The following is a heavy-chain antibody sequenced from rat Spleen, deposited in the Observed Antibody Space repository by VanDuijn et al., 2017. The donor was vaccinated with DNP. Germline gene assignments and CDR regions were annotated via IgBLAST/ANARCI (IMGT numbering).Heavy chain of an antibody. Sequence: EVQLVESGGGLVQPGRSLKLSCAASGFTFSNYDMAWVRQAPTKGLEWVASITNSGGSTSYADAVKGRFMIARDDTKNTLSLQMDSLRSEDTATYYCATDQGTITAPFDSWGPGVMVTVSS. CDR2: ITNSGGST. CDR1: GFTFSNYD. D-gene: IGHD1-2*01. J-gene: IGHJ2*01. V-gene: IGHV5-27*01. CDR3: ATDQGTITAPFDS.